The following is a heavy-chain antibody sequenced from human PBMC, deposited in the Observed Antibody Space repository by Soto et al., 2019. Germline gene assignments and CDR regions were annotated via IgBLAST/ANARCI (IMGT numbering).Heavy chain of an antibody. Sequence: SETLSLTCGVSGGSMRSYYWNWLRQPAGKGLEWIGRIYSRGDTNYNPSVKSRVTMSVDTSKNEFSLRLNSVTAADTAAYYCAGIGEDVYYGMDVWGQGTTVTVSS. CDR2: IYSRGDT. CDR3: AGIGEDVYYGMDV. J-gene: IGHJ6*02. CDR1: GGSMRSYY. D-gene: IGHD2-21*01. V-gene: IGHV4-4*07.